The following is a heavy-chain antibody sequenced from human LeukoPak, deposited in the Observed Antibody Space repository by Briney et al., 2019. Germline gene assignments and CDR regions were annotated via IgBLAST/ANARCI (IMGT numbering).Heavy chain of an antibody. D-gene: IGHD3-22*01. V-gene: IGHV4-39*01. Sequence: SETLSLTCTVSGGSITIRTYSWGWIRQPAGKGLECIRTIDDSGITYYNPSLKSRVTISVDTSKNQLSLKLTSVTAADTAVYYCALSVRYYDSSGQLAYWGQGTLVTVSP. J-gene: IGHJ4*02. CDR2: IDDSGIT. CDR3: ALSVRYYDSSGQLAY. CDR1: GGSITIRTYS.